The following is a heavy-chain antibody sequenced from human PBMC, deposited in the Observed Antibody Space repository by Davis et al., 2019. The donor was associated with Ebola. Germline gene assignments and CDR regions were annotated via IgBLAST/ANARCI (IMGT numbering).Heavy chain of an antibody. J-gene: IGHJ6*02. V-gene: IGHV1-3*01. Sequence: KFQGRVTITRDTSASTAYMELSSLRSEDTAVYYCARTSGGDLPYYYYGMDVWGQGTTVTVSS. D-gene: IGHD2-21*02. CDR3: ARTSGGDLPYYYYGMDV.